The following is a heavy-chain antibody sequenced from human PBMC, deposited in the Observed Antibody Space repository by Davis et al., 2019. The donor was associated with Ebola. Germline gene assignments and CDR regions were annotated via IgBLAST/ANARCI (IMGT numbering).Heavy chain of an antibody. Sequence: GGSLRLSCQDSGNSFSSHWIGWVRQMPGKGLEWMGIIFTGDSDTRYRPSFRGQVTISADKSFKTAFLQWSSLKASDTAMYYCASLRRTITGMDDAFDIWGQGTMVTVSS. D-gene: IGHD2-8*02. CDR3: ASLRRTITGMDDAFDI. V-gene: IGHV5-51*01. J-gene: IGHJ3*02. CDR1: GNSFSSHW. CDR2: IFTGDSDT.